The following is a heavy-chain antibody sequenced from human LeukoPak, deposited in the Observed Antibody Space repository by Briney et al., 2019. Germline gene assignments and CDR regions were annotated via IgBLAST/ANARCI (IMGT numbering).Heavy chain of an antibody. CDR2: INPNSGGT. J-gene: IGHJ3*02. V-gene: IGHV1-2*02. CDR1: GYTFTGYY. D-gene: IGHD4-17*01. Sequence: ASVKVSCKASGYTFTGYYMHWVRQAPGQGLEWMGWINPNSGGTNYAQKFQGRVTMTRDTSISTAYMELSSLRSEDTAVYYCAVSWVTTWGAFDIWGQGTMVTVSS. CDR3: AVSWVTTWGAFDI.